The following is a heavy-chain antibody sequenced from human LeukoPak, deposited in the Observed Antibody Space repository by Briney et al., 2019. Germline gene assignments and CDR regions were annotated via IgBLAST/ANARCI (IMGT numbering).Heavy chain of an antibody. J-gene: IGHJ6*03. CDR2: IYYSGST. CDR1: GGSISSSSYY. CDR3: ARVALGECSGGSCYSGYYYMDV. D-gene: IGHD2-15*01. V-gene: IGHV4-39*01. Sequence: PSETLSLTCSVSGGSISSSSYYWGWIRQPPGKGLEWIGSIYYSGSTYYNSSLKSRVTISVDTSKNQFSLKLSSATAADMAVYYCARVALGECSGGSCYSGYYYMDVWGKGTTVTVSS.